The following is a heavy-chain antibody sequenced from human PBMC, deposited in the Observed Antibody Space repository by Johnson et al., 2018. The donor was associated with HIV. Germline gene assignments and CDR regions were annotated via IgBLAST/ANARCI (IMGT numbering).Heavy chain of an antibody. V-gene: IGHV3-33*08. D-gene: IGHD6-13*01. CDR1: GFTFSSYG. CDR3: ARGVYSSSWYGAFDI. J-gene: IGHJ3*02. Sequence: QVQLVESGGGVVQPGRSLRLSCAASGFTFSSYGMHWVRQAPGKGLEWVSFIRYDGSDKDYADSVKGRFTISRDSSKNTLYLQMNSLRAEDTAVYYCARGVYSSSWYGAFDIWGQGTMVTVSS. CDR2: IRYDGSDK.